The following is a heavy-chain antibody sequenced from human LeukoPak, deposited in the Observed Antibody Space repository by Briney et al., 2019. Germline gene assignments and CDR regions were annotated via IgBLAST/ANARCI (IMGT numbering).Heavy chain of an antibody. V-gene: IGHV4-39*07. CDR2: IYYSGST. J-gene: IGHJ4*02. Sequence: SETLSLTCTVSGGSISSGSYYWNWIRQPAGKGLEWIGSIYYSGSTYYNPSLKSRVTISVDTSKNQFSLKLSSVTAADTAVYYCARRGDSSGIDYWGQGTLVTVSS. CDR3: ARRGDSSGIDY. D-gene: IGHD3-22*01. CDR1: GGSISSGSYY.